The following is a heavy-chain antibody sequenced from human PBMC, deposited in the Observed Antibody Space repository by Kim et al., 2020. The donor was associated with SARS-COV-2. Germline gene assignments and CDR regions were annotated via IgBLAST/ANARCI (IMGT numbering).Heavy chain of an antibody. CDR3: ARERVSNSSSWPWFLRRGGSYYYYYGMDV. Sequence: GGSLRLSCAASGFTFSSYDMHWVRQATGKGLEWVSAIGTAGDTYYPGSVKGRLTISRETAKNSLYLQMNSLRAGDTAVYYCARERVSNSSSWPWFLRRGGSYYYYYGMDVWGQGTTVTVSS. V-gene: IGHV3-13*01. J-gene: IGHJ6*02. CDR2: IGTAGDT. CDR1: GFTFSSYD. D-gene: IGHD6-13*01.